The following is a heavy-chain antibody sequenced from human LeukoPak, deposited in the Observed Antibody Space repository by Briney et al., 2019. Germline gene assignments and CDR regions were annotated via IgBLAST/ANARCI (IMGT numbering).Heavy chain of an antibody. CDR3: AKRGLVIRVILVGFHKEAQYFDS. CDR2: ISDSGGRT. Sequence: GGSLRLSCAVSGITLSNYGMSWVRQTPGKGLEWVAGISDSGGRTNYADSVKGRFTISRDNPKNTLYLQMNSLRAEDTAVYFCAKRGLVIRVILVGFHKEAQYFDSWGQGALVTVSS. J-gene: IGHJ4*02. CDR1: GITLSNYG. D-gene: IGHD3-22*01. V-gene: IGHV3-23*01.